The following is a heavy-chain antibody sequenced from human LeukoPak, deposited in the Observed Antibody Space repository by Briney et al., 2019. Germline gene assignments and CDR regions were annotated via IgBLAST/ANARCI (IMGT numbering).Heavy chain of an antibody. Sequence: PGGSLRLSCVASGFTFSGYKMDWVRQAPGKGLEWVAYISSSGSTIFYADSVKGRFTISRGNAKNSLYLQMNSLRAEDTAIYYCAGEGDSGSYVFDSWGQGALVTVSS. CDR3: AGEGDSGSYVFDS. CDR2: ISSSGSTI. CDR1: GFTFSGYK. V-gene: IGHV3-48*03. J-gene: IGHJ4*02. D-gene: IGHD1-26*01.